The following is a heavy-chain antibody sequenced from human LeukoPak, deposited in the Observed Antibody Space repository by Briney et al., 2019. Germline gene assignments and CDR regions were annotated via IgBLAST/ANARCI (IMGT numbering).Heavy chain of an antibody. Sequence: SETLSLTCTASGGSISSCSYYWGRIRQPPGKGLAWIGSICYSGSTYYNASLESRVTISVDTSNKLFPLKLSPVAAAAAASYYYARHGRVLPLDPWGQGTLVTVSS. D-gene: IGHD1-26*01. J-gene: IGHJ5*02. CDR1: GGSISSCSYY. CDR3: ARHGRVLPLDP. CDR2: ICYSGST. V-gene: IGHV4-39*01.